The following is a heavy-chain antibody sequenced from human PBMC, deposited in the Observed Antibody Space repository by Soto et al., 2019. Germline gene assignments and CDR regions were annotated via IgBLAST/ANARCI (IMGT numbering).Heavy chain of an antibody. CDR1: GGSISSGGYS. J-gene: IGHJ5*02. V-gene: IGHV4-30-2*01. CDR3: ARGVGGYAYGDRWFDP. CDR2: IYHSGST. Sequence: QLQLQESGSGLVKPSQTLSLTCAVSGGSISSGGYSWSWIRQPPGKGLEWIGYIYHSGSTYYNPSLKSRVTISVDRSKNQFSLKLSSVTAADTAVYYCARGVGGYAYGDRWFDPWGQGTLVTVSS. D-gene: IGHD5-18*01.